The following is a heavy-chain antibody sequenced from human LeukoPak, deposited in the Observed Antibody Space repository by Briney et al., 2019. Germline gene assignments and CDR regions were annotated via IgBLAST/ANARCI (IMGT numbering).Heavy chain of an antibody. J-gene: IGHJ4*02. V-gene: IGHV3-30*02. CDR1: GFTFSSYG. CDR3: ANRGYYDSSGYYYALDY. D-gene: IGHD3-22*01. Sequence: GGSLRLSCAASGFTFSSYGMHWVRQAPGKGLEWVAFIRYDGSNKYYADSVKGRFTISRDNSKNTLYLQMNSLRAEDTAVYYCANRGYYDSSGYYYALDYWGQGTLVTVSS. CDR2: IRYDGSNK.